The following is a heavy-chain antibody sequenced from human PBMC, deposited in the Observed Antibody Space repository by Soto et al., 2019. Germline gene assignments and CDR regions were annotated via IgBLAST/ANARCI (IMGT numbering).Heavy chain of an antibody. CDR2: ISSSSSYI. J-gene: IGHJ6*02. Sequence: ESGGGLGKPGGSLRLSCAASGFTFSSYSMNWVRQAPGKGLEWVSSISSSSSYIYYADSVTGRFTISRDNAKNSLYLQMNSLRAEDTAVYYCARTTGYSRGMDVWGQGTTVTVSS. V-gene: IGHV3-21*01. CDR1: GFTFSSYS. CDR3: ARTTGYSRGMDV. D-gene: IGHD4-4*01.